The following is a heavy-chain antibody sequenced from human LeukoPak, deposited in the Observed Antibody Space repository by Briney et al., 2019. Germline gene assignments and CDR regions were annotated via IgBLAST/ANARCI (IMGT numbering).Heavy chain of an antibody. D-gene: IGHD1-26*01. CDR2: INPSGGST. J-gene: IGHJ4*02. Sequence: ASVTVSCRASGYTFTSYYMHWVRQATGQGLEWMGIINPSGGSTSYAQKFQGRVTMTRDTSTSTVYMELSSLRSEDTAVYYCARDHQWELKYWGQGTLVTVSS. V-gene: IGHV1-46*01. CDR3: ARDHQWELKY. CDR1: GYTFTSYY.